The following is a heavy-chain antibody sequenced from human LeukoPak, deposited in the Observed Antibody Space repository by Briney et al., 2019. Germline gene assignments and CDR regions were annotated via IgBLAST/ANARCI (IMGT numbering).Heavy chain of an antibody. CDR1: GFTFSSYG. Sequence: GGSLRLSCAASGFTFSSYGMHWVRQAPGKGLEWVAVISYDGSNKYYADSVKGRFTISRDNSKNTLYLQMNSLRAEDTAVYYCAKDLGGYCSGGSCYSSAFDIWGQGTMVTVSS. J-gene: IGHJ3*02. CDR3: AKDLGGYCSGGSCYSSAFDI. V-gene: IGHV3-30*18. CDR2: ISYDGSNK. D-gene: IGHD2-15*01.